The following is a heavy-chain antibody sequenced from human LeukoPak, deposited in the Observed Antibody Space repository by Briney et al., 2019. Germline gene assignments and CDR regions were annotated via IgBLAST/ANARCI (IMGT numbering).Heavy chain of an antibody. D-gene: IGHD1-26*01. CDR2: INPSGGST. CDR3: ARGPGGSYSYDAFDI. CDR1: GYTFTSYY. V-gene: IGHV1-46*01. Sequence: ASVKVSCKASGYTFTSYYMHWVRQAPGQGLEWMGIINPSGGSTSYAQKFQGRVTMTRDTSTSTVHMELNSLRAEDAAVYYCARGPGGSYSYDAFDIWGQGTMVTVSS. J-gene: IGHJ3*02.